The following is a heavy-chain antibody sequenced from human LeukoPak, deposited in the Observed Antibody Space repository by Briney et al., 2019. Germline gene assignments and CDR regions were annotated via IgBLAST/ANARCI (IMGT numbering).Heavy chain of an antibody. CDR2: IYPGDSDT. J-gene: IGHJ4*02. CDR1: GYRFSSLW. Sequence: GESLKISCKASGYRFSSLWIAWVRQMPGKGLEWVGIIYPGDSDTRYSPSFEGQVTISADKSFSTAYLQWTSLKASDTAMYYCVRPTNYSNFEYWGQGTLVTVSS. V-gene: IGHV5-51*01. CDR3: VRPTNYSNFEY. D-gene: IGHD4-4*01.